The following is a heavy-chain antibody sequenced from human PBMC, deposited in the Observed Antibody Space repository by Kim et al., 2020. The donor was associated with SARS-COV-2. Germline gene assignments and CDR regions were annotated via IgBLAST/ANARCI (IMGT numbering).Heavy chain of an antibody. Sequence: SETLSLTCTVSGGSISSGGYYWSWIRQHPGKGLEWIGYIYYSGSTYYNPSLKSRVTISVDTSKNQFSLKLSSVTAADTAVYYCARDQSAGTTVVTPSHDAFEIWGQGTMVTVSS. D-gene: IGHD4-17*01. CDR3: ARDQSAGTTVVTPSHDAFEI. V-gene: IGHV4-31*03. J-gene: IGHJ3*02. CDR2: IYYSGST. CDR1: GGSISSGGYY.